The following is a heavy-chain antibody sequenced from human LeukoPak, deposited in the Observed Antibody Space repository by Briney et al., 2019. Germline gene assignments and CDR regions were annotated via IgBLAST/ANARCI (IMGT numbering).Heavy chain of an antibody. CDR3: ARATYRTSRIEY. CDR2: IYPRGST. J-gene: IGHJ4*02. V-gene: IGHV4-61*02. CDR1: GGSISSTGYY. Sequence: PSETLSLTCTVSGGSISSTGYYWTWVRRPAGKGLEWIGRIYPRGSTLYNPSLKSRVTLSVDTSKNHFSLKLSSVTAADTAVYYCARATYRTSRIEYWGQGTLVTVSS. D-gene: IGHD6-6*01.